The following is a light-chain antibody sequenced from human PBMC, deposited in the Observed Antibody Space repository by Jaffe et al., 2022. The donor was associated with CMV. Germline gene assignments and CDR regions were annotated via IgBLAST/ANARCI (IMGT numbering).Light chain of an antibody. CDR3: SSYTSSSTPVV. CDR1: SSDVGGYNS. Sequence: QSALTQPASVSESPGQSITISCTGSSSDVGGYNSVSWYQQHPGKAPKLMIYDVSNRPSGVSNRFSGSKSGNTASLTISGLRAEDEADYYCSSYTSSSTPVVFGGGTKLTVL. J-gene: IGLJ2*01. CDR2: DVS. V-gene: IGLV2-14*03.